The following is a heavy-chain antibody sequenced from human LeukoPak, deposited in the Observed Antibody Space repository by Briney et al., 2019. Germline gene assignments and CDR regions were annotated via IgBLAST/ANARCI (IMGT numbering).Heavy chain of an antibody. D-gene: IGHD1-26*01. Sequence: PGGSLRLSCSASGFTFSSHWMSWVRQAPGKGLEWVANIKQDGGVKQYVDSVKGRFTVSRDNAENSLYLQMDGLRVEDTAVYFCARTDTRSLGYFDFWGQGTLVTVSS. CDR3: ARTDTRSLGYFDF. J-gene: IGHJ4*02. CDR1: GFTFSSHW. V-gene: IGHV3-7*01. CDR2: IKQDGGVK.